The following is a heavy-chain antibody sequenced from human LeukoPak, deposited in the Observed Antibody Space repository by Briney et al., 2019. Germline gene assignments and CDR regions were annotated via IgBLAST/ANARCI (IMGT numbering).Heavy chain of an antibody. J-gene: IGHJ4*02. CDR2: INPNSGGT. Sequence: ASVKVSCKASGYTFTGYYMHWVRQAPGQGLEWMGWINPNSGGTNYAQKFQGRVTMTRDTSISTAYMELSRLRSDDTAVYYCARVSDFWSGYYTFDYWGQGTLVTVSS. CDR3: ARVSDFWSGYYTFDY. V-gene: IGHV1-2*02. D-gene: IGHD3-3*01. CDR1: GYTFTGYY.